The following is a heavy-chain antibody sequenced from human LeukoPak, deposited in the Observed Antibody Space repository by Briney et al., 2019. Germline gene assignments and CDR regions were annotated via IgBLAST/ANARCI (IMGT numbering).Heavy chain of an antibody. V-gene: IGHV1-3*04. CDR2: INTGNGNT. Sequence: ASVKVSCKASGYTFTSYAMHWVCQAPGQRLECMGWINTGNGNTKYSQKFQGRVTITRDTSASTAYMDLSSLRSEDTAVYYCARNTETAIPLPYYFDYWGQGTLVTVSS. J-gene: IGHJ4*02. D-gene: IGHD2-21*02. CDR3: ARNTETAIPLPYYFDY. CDR1: GYTFTSYA.